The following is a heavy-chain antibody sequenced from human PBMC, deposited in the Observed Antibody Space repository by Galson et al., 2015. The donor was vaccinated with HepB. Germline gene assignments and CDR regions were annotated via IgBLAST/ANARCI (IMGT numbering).Heavy chain of an antibody. D-gene: IGHD3-3*01. J-gene: IGHJ4*02. CDR2: ISYDGTNK. CDR1: GFTFSSYA. Sequence: SLRLSCAASGFTFSSYAMYWVRQAPGKGLEWMAAISYDGTNKYYADSVRGRFTISRDNPKNTLHLQMSRLRPEDTAVYYCARSEWLESGYYFDYWGQGTLVTVSS. CDR3: ARSEWLESGYYFDY. V-gene: IGHV3-30*04.